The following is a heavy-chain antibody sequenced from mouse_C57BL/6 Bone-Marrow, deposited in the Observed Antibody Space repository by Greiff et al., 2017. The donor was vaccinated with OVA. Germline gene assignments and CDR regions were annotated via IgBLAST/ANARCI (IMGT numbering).Heavy chain of an antibody. D-gene: IGHD4-1*01. CDR1: GYSITSGYY. V-gene: IGHV3-6*01. J-gene: IGHJ1*03. CDR3: AREDWDGRYWYFDV. Sequence: ESGPGLVKPSQSLSLTCSVTGYSITSGYYWNWIRQFPGNKLEWMGYISYDGSNNYNPSLKNRISITRDTSKNQFFLKLNSVTTEDTATYYCAREDWDGRYWYFDVWGTGTTVTVSS. CDR2: ISYDGSN.